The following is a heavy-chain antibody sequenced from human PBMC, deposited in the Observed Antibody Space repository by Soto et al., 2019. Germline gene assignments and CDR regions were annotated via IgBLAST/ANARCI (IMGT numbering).Heavy chain of an antibody. CDR1: GFTFSSYS. Sequence: GGSLRLSCAASGFTFSSYSMNWVRQAPGKGLEWVGRVKSKNDGGTTDFPAPVKGRFAISRDDSKNMVYLEMNSLQTEDTAIYYCTTDSYITSIIVRFDYWGHGTLVTVSS. J-gene: IGHJ4*01. D-gene: IGHD3-22*01. CDR2: VKSKNDGGTT. V-gene: IGHV3-15*07. CDR3: TTDSYITSIIVRFDY.